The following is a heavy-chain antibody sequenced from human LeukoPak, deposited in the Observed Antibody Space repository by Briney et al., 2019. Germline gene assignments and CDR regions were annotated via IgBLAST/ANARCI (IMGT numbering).Heavy chain of an antibody. D-gene: IGHD6-25*01. CDR1: GFTVSSNY. CDR3: ARVRYSSARNPAHRSYYFDY. CDR2: IYSGGST. Sequence: PGGSLRLSCAASGFTVSSNYMSWVRQAPGKGLEWVSVIYSGGSTYYADSVKGRFTISRDNSKNTLYLQMNSLRAEDTAVYYCARVRYSSARNPAHRSYYFDYWGQGTLVTVSS. V-gene: IGHV3-53*01. J-gene: IGHJ4*02.